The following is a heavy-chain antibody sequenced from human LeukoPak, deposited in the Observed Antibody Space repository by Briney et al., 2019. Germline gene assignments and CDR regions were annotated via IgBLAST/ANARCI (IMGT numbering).Heavy chain of an antibody. V-gene: IGHV1-69*13. D-gene: IGHD6-13*01. CDR2: IIPIFGTA. Sequence: SVKVSCKASGGTFSSYAISWVRQAPGQGLEWMGGIIPIFGTANYAQKFQGRVTITADESTSTAYMELSSLRSEDTAVYYCARGPGIAAAGSGVYFDYWGQGTLVTVSS. CDR3: ARGPGIAAAGSGVYFDY. J-gene: IGHJ4*02. CDR1: GGTFSSYA.